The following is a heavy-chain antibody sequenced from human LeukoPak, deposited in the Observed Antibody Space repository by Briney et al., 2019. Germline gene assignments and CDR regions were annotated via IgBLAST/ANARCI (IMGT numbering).Heavy chain of an antibody. V-gene: IGHV3-7*01. Sequence: GGSLRLSSVDSRFTFSRYWMSWVRQAPGKGLEWVANIKEDGSEEYYVDSVTGRFTISRDNAKNSLYLQMSSLRAEDTAVYYCARVRDGYKPPKLSSYYYMDVWGKGTTVTISS. CDR1: RFTFSRYW. CDR2: IKEDGSEE. J-gene: IGHJ6*03. D-gene: IGHD5-24*01. CDR3: ARVRDGYKPPKLSSYYYMDV.